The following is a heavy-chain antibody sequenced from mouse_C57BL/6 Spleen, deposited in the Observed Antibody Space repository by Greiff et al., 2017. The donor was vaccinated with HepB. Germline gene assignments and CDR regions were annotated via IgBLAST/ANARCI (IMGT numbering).Heavy chain of an antibody. V-gene: IGHV1-50*01. CDR2: IDPSDSYT. Sequence: VQLQQSGAELVKPGASVKLSCKASGYTFTSYWMQWVKQRPGQGLEWIGEIDPSDSYTNYNQKVKGKATLTVDTSSSTAYMQLSSLTSEDSAVYYCASYYGSSYAFDYWGQGTTLTVSS. J-gene: IGHJ2*01. D-gene: IGHD1-1*01. CDR1: GYTFTSYW. CDR3: ASYYGSSYAFDY.